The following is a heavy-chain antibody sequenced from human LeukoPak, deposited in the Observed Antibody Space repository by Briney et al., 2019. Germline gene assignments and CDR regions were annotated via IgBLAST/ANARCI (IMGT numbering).Heavy chain of an antibody. CDR1: GGSISGYF. V-gene: IGHV4-59*08. CDR3: ARYGITIVRGGKYYFDS. D-gene: IGHD3-10*01. Sequence: SETLSLTCTVSGGSISGYFWSWIRQPPGKGLEWIGYIHYSGSTNYNPSLNSRVTISVDTSKNQFSLRLSSVTAADTAAYYCARYGITIVRGGKYYFDSWGQGTLVAVSP. CDR2: IHYSGST. J-gene: IGHJ4*02.